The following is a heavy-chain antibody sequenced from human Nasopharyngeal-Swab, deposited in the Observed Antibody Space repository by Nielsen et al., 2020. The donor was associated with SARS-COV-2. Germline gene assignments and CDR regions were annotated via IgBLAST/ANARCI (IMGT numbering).Heavy chain of an antibody. V-gene: IGHV4-34*01. Sequence: RKAPGKGLEWIGQINHSGSTNYNLSLKSRVTISVDTSKNHFSLELISVTAADTAVYYCARARGDSSGFSYWGQGTLVTVSS. CDR2: INHSGST. CDR3: ARARGDSSGFSY. J-gene: IGHJ4*01. D-gene: IGHD3-22*01.